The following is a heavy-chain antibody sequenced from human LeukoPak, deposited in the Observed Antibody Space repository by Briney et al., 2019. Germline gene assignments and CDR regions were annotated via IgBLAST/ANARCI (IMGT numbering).Heavy chain of an antibody. J-gene: IGHJ3*02. CDR1: GGSISSYY. CDR3: ARVDMAYCGGDCFGAFDI. Sequence: SETLSLTCTVSGGSISSYYWSWMRQPPGKGLEWIGYIYYSGSTNYNPSLKSRVTISVDTSKNQFSLKLSSVTAADTAVYYCARVDMAYCGGDCFGAFDIWGQGTMVTVSS. D-gene: IGHD2-21*02. CDR2: IYYSGST. V-gene: IGHV4-59*01.